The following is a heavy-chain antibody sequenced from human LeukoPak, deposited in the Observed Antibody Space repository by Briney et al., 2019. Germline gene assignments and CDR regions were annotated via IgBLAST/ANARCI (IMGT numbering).Heavy chain of an antibody. CDR1: GFIFSSYR. Sequence: GGSLRLSCAASGFIFSSYRMNWVRQAPGKGLEWVSSISSSGSYINYADSVKGRFTISRDNAKNSLYLQMNSLRAEDTAVYYCARLYDGSAYHADHFDYWGQGTLVIVSS. CDR3: ARLYDGSAYHADHFDY. D-gene: IGHD3-22*01. J-gene: IGHJ4*02. V-gene: IGHV3-21*01. CDR2: ISSSGSYI.